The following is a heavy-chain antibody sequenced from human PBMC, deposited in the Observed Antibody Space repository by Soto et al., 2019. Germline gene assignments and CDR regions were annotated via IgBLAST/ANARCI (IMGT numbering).Heavy chain of an antibody. V-gene: IGHV1-69*01. J-gene: IGHJ6*02. CDR2: IIPIFGTA. CDR3: AINYDSSGYYYGGYYGMDV. Sequence: QVQLVQSGAEVKKPGSSVKVSCKASGGTFSSYAISWVRQAPGQGLEWMGGIIPIFGTANYAQKFQGRVTITADESTSTADMELSSLRSEDTAVYYCAINYDSSGYYYGGYYGMDVWGQGTTVTVSS. CDR1: GGTFSSYA. D-gene: IGHD3-22*01.